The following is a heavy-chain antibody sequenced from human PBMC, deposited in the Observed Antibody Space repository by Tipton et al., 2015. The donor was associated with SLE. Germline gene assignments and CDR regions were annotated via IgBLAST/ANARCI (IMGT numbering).Heavy chain of an antibody. Sequence: TLSLTCTVSGGSISSASYYWNWIRQPAGKGLEWVGRIYISGSTNYNPSLESRVTISIDTSKNQVSLKLSSVTAADTAVYYCARHGGVATIEGFDYWGHGTLVTVSS. CDR1: GGSISSASYY. J-gene: IGHJ4*01. V-gene: IGHV4-61*02. CDR3: ARHGGVATIEGFDY. D-gene: IGHD5-12*01. CDR2: IYISGST.